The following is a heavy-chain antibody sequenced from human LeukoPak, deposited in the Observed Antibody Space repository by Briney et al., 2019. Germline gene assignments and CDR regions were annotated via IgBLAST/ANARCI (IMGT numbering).Heavy chain of an antibody. V-gene: IGHV3-73*01. J-gene: IGHJ4*02. CDR3: ATFQSGSYSAY. CDR2: IRSKADSYAT. CDR1: GFTFKSYA. Sequence: GGSLRLSCAASGFTFKSYAMHCVRQASGKRREWVGDIRSKADSYATVYAASVKGSFTTTRHDSENTAYMQMNSLKTEDTALYYCATFQSGSYSAYWGQGTLVTVSS. D-gene: IGHD1-26*01.